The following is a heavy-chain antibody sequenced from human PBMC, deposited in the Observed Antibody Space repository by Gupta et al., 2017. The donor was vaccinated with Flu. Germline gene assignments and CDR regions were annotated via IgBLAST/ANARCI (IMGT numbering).Heavy chain of an antibody. D-gene: IGHD1-26*01. Sequence: MHWVRQAPGKGLEWVSGISWNSGNIGYADSVKGRFTISRDNAKNSLYLQMNSLRAEDTALYYCAKDIESGSYLGRYYFDYWGQGTLVTVSS. J-gene: IGHJ4*02. CDR2: ISWNSGNI. V-gene: IGHV3-9*01. CDR3: AKDIESGSYLGRYYFDY.